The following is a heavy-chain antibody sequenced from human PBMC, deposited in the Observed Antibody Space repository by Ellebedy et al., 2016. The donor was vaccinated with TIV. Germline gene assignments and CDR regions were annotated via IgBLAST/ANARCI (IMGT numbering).Heavy chain of an antibody. CDR1: GYSFTSYW. J-gene: IGHJ5*02. V-gene: IGHV5-51*01. CDR2: IYPGDSDT. Sequence: GGSLRLSCKGSGYSFTSYWIGWVRQMPGKGLEWMGIIYPGDSDTRYSPSFQGQVTISADKSISTAYLQWSSLKASDTAMYYCARLQYSSSWYGWFDPWGQGTLVTVSS. D-gene: IGHD6-13*01. CDR3: ARLQYSSSWYGWFDP.